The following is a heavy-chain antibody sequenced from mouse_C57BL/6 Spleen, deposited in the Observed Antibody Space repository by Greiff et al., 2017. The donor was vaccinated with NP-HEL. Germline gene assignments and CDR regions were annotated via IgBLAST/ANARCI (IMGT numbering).Heavy chain of an antibody. CDR3: ASPAYYSNYDAMDY. J-gene: IGHJ4*01. V-gene: IGHV5-17*01. CDR2: ISSGSSTI. CDR1: GFTFSDYG. Sequence: EVKLVESGGGLVKPGGSLKLSCAASGFTFSDYGMHWVRQAPEKGLEWVAYISSGSSTIYYADTVQGRFTISRDNAKNTLFLKMTSLRSEDTAMYYSASPAYYSNYDAMDYWGKGTSVTVSS. D-gene: IGHD2-5*01.